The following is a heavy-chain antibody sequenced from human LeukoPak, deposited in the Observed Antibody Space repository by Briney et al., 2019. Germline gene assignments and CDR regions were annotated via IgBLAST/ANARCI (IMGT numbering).Heavy chain of an antibody. CDR3: AKDWRVYYDSSGYFTGY. Sequence: GGSLRLSCAASGFTFSSYGMHWVRQAPGKGLEWVAVISYDGSNKYYADSVKGRFTISRDNSKNTLYLQMNSLRAEDTAVYYCAKDWRVYYDSSGYFTGYWGQGTLVTVSS. CDR1: GFTFSSYG. D-gene: IGHD3-22*01. V-gene: IGHV3-30*18. CDR2: ISYDGSNK. J-gene: IGHJ4*02.